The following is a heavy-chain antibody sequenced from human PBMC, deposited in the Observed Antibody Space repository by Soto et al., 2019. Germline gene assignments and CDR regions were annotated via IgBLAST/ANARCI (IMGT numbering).Heavy chain of an antibody. CDR1: GFTFSSYA. CDR3: ARDPTIGYCSGGSCNWFDP. J-gene: IGHJ5*02. CDR2: ISYDGSNK. D-gene: IGHD2-15*01. Sequence: GESLRLSCAASGFTFSSYAMHWVRQAPGKGLEWVAVISYDGSNKYYADSVKGRFTISRDNSKNTLYLQMNSLRAEDTAVYYCARDPTIGYCSGGSCNWFDPWGQGTLVTVSS. V-gene: IGHV3-30-3*01.